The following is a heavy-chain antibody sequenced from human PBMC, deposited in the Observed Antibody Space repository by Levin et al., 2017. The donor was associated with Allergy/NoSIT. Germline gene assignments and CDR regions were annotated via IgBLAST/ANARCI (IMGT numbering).Heavy chain of an antibody. V-gene: IGHV1-2*02. J-gene: IGHJ6*02. Sequence: ASVKVSCKASGYTFTGYYVHWVRQAPGQGLEWMGWIDPFSGDTNYAQKFQGKVTMTRDTMNTAYLELSRLRSDDTAVYYCARFPPTDQHLENTPKDFCYGVDVWGQGTTVMVSS. CDR2: IDPFSGDT. CDR3: ARFPPTDQHLENTPKDFCYGVDV. CDR1: GYTFTGYY. D-gene: IGHD2-2*01.